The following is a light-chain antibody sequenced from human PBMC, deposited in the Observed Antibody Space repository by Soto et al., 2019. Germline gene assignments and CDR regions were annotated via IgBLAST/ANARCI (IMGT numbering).Light chain of an antibody. CDR2: EVT. J-gene: IGLJ1*01. V-gene: IGLV2-8*01. CDR1: SSDVGGYNY. CDR3: ASYAGSNKV. Sequence: QSVLTQPPSASGSPGQSVTISCTGTSSDVGGYNYVSWYQQHPGKAPKLMIYEVTKRPSGVPDRFSGSKSGNTASLTVSGLLAEDEADYYCASYAGSNKVFGTGTNLTVL.